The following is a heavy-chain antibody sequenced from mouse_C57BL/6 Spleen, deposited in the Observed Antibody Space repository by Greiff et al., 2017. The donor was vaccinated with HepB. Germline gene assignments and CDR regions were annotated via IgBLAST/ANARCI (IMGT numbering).Heavy chain of an antibody. D-gene: IGHD1-1*01. CDR2: ISDGGSYT. CDR3: AKDHSYYGRYFDV. Sequence: EVMLVESGGGLVKPGGSLKLSCAASGFTFSSYAMSWVRQTPEKRLEWVATISDGGSYTYYPDNVKGRFTISRDNAKNNLYLQMSHLKSEDTALYYCAKDHSYYGRYFDVWGTGTTVTVSS. J-gene: IGHJ1*03. V-gene: IGHV5-4*01. CDR1: GFTFSSYA.